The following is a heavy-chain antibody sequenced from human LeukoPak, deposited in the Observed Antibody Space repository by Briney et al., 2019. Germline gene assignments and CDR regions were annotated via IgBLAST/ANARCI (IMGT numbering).Heavy chain of an antibody. CDR3: AGERFVYDFWSGYYETPADYYYYGMDV. CDR1: GFTVSSNY. CDR2: IYSGGST. J-gene: IGHJ6*02. D-gene: IGHD3-3*01. Sequence: GGSLRLSCAASGFTVSSNYMSWVRQAPGKGLEWVSVIYSGGSTYYADSVKGRFTISRDNSKNTLYLQMNSLRAEDTAVYYCAGERFVYDFWSGYYETPADYYYYGMDVWGQGTTVTVSS. V-gene: IGHV3-53*01.